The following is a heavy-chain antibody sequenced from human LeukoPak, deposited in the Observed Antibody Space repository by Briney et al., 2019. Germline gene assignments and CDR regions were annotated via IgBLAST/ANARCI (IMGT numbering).Heavy chain of an antibody. J-gene: IGHJ4*02. V-gene: IGHV3-30*04. D-gene: IGHD4/OR15-4a*01. CDR2: ISNDGAHI. CDR1: GFTFSAHT. Sequence: GGSRRLSCVASGFTFSAHTMHWVRQTPGKGLEWVAVISNDGAHIGYRDPVRGRFTISRDISKNTLYLQMNSLRSEDTAVYFCARDRVQIWSYVAIFGYWSQGTLVTVSS. CDR3: ARDRVQIWSYVAIFGY.